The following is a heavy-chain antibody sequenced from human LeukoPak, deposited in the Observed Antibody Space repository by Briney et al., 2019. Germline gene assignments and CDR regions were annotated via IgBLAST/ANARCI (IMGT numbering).Heavy chain of an antibody. D-gene: IGHD6-19*01. Sequence: ASVTVSCKASGYTFTSYGISWVRQAPGQGLEWMGWISAYNGNTNYAQKLQGRVTMTRNTSISTAYMELSSLRSEDTAVYYCASSNGYSSGWYLPITDYWGQGTLVTVSS. CDR1: GYTFTSYG. CDR2: ISAYNGNT. V-gene: IGHV1-18*01. CDR3: ASSNGYSSGWYLPITDY. J-gene: IGHJ4*02.